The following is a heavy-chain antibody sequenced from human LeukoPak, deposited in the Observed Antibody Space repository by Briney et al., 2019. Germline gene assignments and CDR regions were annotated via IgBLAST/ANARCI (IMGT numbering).Heavy chain of an antibody. V-gene: IGHV3-66*01. Sequence: GGSLTLSCAPSGFTLIRNYVNWVRQAPGKGLEWVSVIYSGGSTYYADSVKGRFTISRDNSKNTLYLQMNSLRAEDTAVYYCARDVRWLAQEYYFDCWGQGTLVTVSS. CDR1: GFTLIRNY. J-gene: IGHJ4*02. D-gene: IGHD6-19*01. CDR2: IYSGGST. CDR3: ARDVRWLAQEYYFDC.